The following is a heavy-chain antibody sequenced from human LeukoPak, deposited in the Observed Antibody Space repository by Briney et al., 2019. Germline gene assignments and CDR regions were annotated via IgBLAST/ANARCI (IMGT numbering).Heavy chain of an antibody. CDR1: GFTFSSYS. Sequence: GGSLRLSCEASGFTFSSYSMNWVRQAPGKGLEWVSSISSSSSYIYYADSVKGRFTISRDNAKNSLYLEMSSLRVEDTAVYYCVPEGFDIWGQGKMVTVSS. J-gene: IGHJ3*02. CDR2: ISSSSSYI. V-gene: IGHV3-21*04. CDR3: VPEGFDI.